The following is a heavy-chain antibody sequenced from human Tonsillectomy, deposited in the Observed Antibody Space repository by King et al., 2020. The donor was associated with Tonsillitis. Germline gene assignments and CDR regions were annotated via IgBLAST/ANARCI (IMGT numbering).Heavy chain of an antibody. CDR2: IFSNDKK. CDR1: GFSLSNARMG. J-gene: IGHJ4*02. Sequence: TLKESGPVLVKPTETLTLTCTVSGFSLSNARMGVSWIRQPPGKALEWLAHIFSNDKKSYSTSLKSRLTISKDTSKSQVVLTMTNMDPVDTATYYCARIRGHYVWIDYWGQGTLVTVSS. D-gene: IGHD3-16*01. CDR3: ARIRGHYVWIDY. V-gene: IGHV2-26*01.